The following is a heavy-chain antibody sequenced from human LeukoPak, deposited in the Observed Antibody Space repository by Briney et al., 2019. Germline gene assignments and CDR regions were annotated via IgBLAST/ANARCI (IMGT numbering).Heavy chain of an antibody. CDR3: ARGDGSFDY. Sequence: SETLSLTCAVYGGSFSGYYWSWIRQPPGKGLEWIGEINHSGSTNYNPSLKSRVTISVDTFKNQFSLKLSSVTAADTAVYYCARGDGSFDYWGQGTLVTVSS. CDR1: GGSFSGYY. J-gene: IGHJ4*02. V-gene: IGHV4-34*01. CDR2: INHSGST. D-gene: IGHD2-15*01.